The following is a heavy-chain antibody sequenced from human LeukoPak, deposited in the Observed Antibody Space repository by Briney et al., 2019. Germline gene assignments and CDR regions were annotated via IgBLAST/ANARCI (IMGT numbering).Heavy chain of an antibody. D-gene: IGHD3-22*01. CDR2: ISGSGGTA. CDR3: AKKGYYDGSGYYMYYFDH. J-gene: IGHJ4*02. CDR1: GLTFSISG. Sequence: GGSLRLSCTVSGLTFSISGMHWVRQAPGKGLEWVSAISGSGGTAYYADSVKGRFTISRDNSKNTLYLQMNSLRAEDTAVYYCAKKGYYDGSGYYMYYFDHWGQGTLVTVSS. V-gene: IGHV3-23*01.